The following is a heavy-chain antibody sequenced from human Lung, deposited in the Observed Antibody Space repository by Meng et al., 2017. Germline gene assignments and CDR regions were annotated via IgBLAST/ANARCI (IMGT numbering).Heavy chain of an antibody. Sequence: QGALGQSGAEVKKPGAPVKVSCKASGYTFPDYWLHWVRRAPGQGLEWMGRINPKSGDTHYAQRFQGRVTMTGDTSISTAYMELSGLRSDDTAMYYCARDEDISAAGKLFGDYWGQGTLVTVSS. V-gene: IGHV1-2*06. CDR3: ARDEDISAAGKLFGDY. CDR2: INPKSGDT. J-gene: IGHJ4*02. CDR1: GYTFPDYW. D-gene: IGHD6-13*01.